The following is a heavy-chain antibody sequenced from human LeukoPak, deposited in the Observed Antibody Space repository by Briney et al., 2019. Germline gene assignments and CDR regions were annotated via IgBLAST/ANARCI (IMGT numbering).Heavy chain of an antibody. D-gene: IGHD3-10*01. Sequence: GGSLRLSCAASGFTFSSYAMSWVRQAPGKGLEWVSVISGSGGSTYYADSVKGRFTISRDNSKNTLYLQMNSLRAEDTAVYYCAKGDRVRGVIDYWGQGTLVTVSS. CDR2: ISGSGGST. CDR3: AKGDRVRGVIDY. V-gene: IGHV3-23*01. CDR1: GFTFSSYA. J-gene: IGHJ4*02.